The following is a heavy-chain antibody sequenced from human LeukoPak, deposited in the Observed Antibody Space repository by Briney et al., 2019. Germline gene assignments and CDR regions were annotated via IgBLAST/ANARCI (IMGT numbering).Heavy chain of an antibody. D-gene: IGHD5-12*01. J-gene: IGHJ4*02. CDR3: ASLPTGATRLVYFDY. CDR1: GGSISSGGYS. Sequence: SETLSLTCAVSGGSISSGGYSWSWIRQPPGKGLEWIGYIYHSGSTYYNPSLKSRVTISVDRSKNQFSLKLSSVTAADTAVYYCASLPTGATRLVYFDYWGQGTLVTVSS. V-gene: IGHV4-30-2*01. CDR2: IYHSGST.